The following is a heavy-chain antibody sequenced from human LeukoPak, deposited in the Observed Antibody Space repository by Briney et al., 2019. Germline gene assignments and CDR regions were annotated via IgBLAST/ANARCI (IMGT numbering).Heavy chain of an antibody. Sequence: GGSLRLSCAASGFTFSSYAMSWVRQAPGKGLEWVSVINGGGSSYYADSVKGRFTVSRDSSKNTLYLQMNSLRDEDTAVYYCAKGQGYNYGDSIDYWGQGTLVTVSS. CDR2: INGGGSS. J-gene: IGHJ4*02. CDR1: GFTFSSYA. V-gene: IGHV3-23*01. CDR3: AKGQGYNYGDSIDY. D-gene: IGHD5-18*01.